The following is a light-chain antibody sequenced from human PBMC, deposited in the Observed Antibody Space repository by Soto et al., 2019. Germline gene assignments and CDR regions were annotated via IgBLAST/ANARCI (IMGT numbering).Light chain of an antibody. CDR2: DVS. CDR1: SSDVGGYNY. V-gene: IGLV2-14*01. J-gene: IGLJ2*01. Sequence: QSALTQPASVSGSPGQSITISCTGTSSDVGGYNYVSWYQQHPGKAPKVMIYDVSNRPSGVSNRFSGSKSGNTASLTISGLQAEDEADYYGSSYTSSSTLHVVFGGGTKLTVL. CDR3: SSYTSSSTLHVV.